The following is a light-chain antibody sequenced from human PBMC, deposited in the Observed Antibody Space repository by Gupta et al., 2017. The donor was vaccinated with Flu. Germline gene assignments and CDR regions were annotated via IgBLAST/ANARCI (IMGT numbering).Light chain of an antibody. V-gene: IGLV7-46*01. CDR1: TGPVTSGHY. J-gene: IGLJ3*02. Sequence: AVVTQEPSLTVSPGGTITLTCGSSTGPVTSGHYPYWFQQKPGQVPVNLIYDIHNRHAWTPARFSGSLRGGKAALTLSGAQQEEEAEYFCLLSYTGGRRVFGGGTKLTVL. CDR3: LLSYTGGRRV. CDR2: DIH.